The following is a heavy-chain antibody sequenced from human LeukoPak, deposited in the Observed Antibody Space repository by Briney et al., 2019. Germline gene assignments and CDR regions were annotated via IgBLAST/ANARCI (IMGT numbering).Heavy chain of an antibody. D-gene: IGHD5-24*01. CDR2: INQDGSEK. CDR1: GITFSSYG. Sequence: GGSLRLSCAASGITFSSYGMRWVRQAPRKGLGWVANINQDGSEKNCVDSVKGRFTISRDNAKNSLYLQMNSLRAEDTAVYYYERGDGYNYHVDYWGQGALVTVSS. V-gene: IGHV3-7*05. CDR3: ERGDGYNYHVDY. J-gene: IGHJ4*02.